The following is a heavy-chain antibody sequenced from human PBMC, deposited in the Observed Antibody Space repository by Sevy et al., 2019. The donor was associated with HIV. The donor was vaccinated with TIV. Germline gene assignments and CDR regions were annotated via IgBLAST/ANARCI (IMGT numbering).Heavy chain of an antibody. V-gene: IGHV3-23*01. Sequence: GGSLRLSCAASGFIFRNYAMSWVRQAPGKGLEWVSAISGSGGTTHYSDSVKGRFTISRDNAENSLFLQMNSLRAEDTAVYYCASLYNGFDYWGQGTLVTVSS. CDR2: ISGSGGTT. J-gene: IGHJ4*02. D-gene: IGHD1-20*01. CDR3: ASLYNGFDY. CDR1: GFIFRNYA.